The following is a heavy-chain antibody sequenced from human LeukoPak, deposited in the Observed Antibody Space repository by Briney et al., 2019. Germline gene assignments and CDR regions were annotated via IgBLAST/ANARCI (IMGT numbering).Heavy chain of an antibody. CDR1: GYTFSTSG. D-gene: IGHD4-17*01. CDR3: ARDHDYDFDW. CDR2: IGAYNGNT. J-gene: IGHJ4*02. Sequence: ASVKVSCKASGYTFSTSGVSWVRHAPGQGLEWMGWIGAYNGNTNYAQKFQGRVTMTTDTSTSTAYMELRSLSSDGTAVYYCARDHDYDFDWWGQGTLVTVSS. V-gene: IGHV1-18*01.